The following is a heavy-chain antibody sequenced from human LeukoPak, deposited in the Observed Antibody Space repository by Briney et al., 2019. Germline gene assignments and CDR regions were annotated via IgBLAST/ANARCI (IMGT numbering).Heavy chain of an antibody. V-gene: IGHV3-30*18. Sequence: PGSSLRLSCAASGFTFSNYGMHWVRQAPGKGLEWVALISYDGSNKYYADSVKGRFTISRDNSKNTLYLQMNSLRAEDRAVYYCAKGGSGWHYFDYWGQGTLVTVSS. CDR2: ISYDGSNK. CDR3: AKGGSGWHYFDY. J-gene: IGHJ4*02. CDR1: GFTFSNYG. D-gene: IGHD6-19*01.